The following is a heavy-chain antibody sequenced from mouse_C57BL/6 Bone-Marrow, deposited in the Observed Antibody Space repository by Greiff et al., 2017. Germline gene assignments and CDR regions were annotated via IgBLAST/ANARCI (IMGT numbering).Heavy chain of an antibody. J-gene: IGHJ3*01. V-gene: IGHV14-4*01. CDR3: TTPYGSSFWFAY. Sequence: VQLQQSGAELVRPGASVKLSCTASGFNIKDDYMHWVKQRPEQGLEWIGWIDPENGDTEYASKFQGKATITADTSSNTAYLQLSSLTSEDTAVYYCTTPYGSSFWFAYWGQGTLVTVSA. CDR2: IDPENGDT. CDR1: GFNIKDDY. D-gene: IGHD1-1*01.